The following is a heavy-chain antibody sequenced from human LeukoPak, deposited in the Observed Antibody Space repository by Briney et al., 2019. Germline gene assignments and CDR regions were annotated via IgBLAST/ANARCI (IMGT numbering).Heavy chain of an antibody. V-gene: IGHV3-30*01. J-gene: IGHJ4*02. CDR2: ISYDGSNK. D-gene: IGHD2-2*01. CDR3: AREGGPATASFDY. CDR1: GFTFSSYA. Sequence: GRSLRLSCAASGFTFSSYAMPWVRQAPGKGLEWVAVISYDGSNKYYADSVKGRFTISRDNSKNTLYLQMNSLRAEDTAVYYCAREGGPATASFDYWGQGTLVTVSS.